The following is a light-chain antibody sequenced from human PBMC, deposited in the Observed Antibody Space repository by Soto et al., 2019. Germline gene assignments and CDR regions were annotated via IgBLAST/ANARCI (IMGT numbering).Light chain of an antibody. J-gene: IGKJ1*01. CDR1: QRVSSDS. V-gene: IGKV3-20*01. CDR3: QQYGRSQT. CDR2: STS. Sequence: IGLTHSPGTLSLSPGERATLSCRASQRVSSDSLAWYQQQPGQAPRLLIYSTSNRATGIPDRFSGSGSGTDFTLTIRRLEPEDFALYYCQQYGRSQTFGQGTKVDIK.